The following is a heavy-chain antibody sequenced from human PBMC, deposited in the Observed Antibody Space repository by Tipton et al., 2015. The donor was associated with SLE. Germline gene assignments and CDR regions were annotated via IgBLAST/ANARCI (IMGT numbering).Heavy chain of an antibody. D-gene: IGHD2/OR15-2a*01. Sequence: SLRLSCAASGFTFNNYAMSWVRQAPGKGLEWVSGISGSGDSTYSGDSVKGRFTISRDNSKKTLYLQMNSLRVEDTAIYYCAKAQGVIVPNDAFDFGGQGTMVTVSS. V-gene: IGHV3-23*01. J-gene: IGHJ3*01. CDR1: GFTFNNYA. CDR3: AKAQGVIVPNDAFDF. CDR2: ISGSGDST.